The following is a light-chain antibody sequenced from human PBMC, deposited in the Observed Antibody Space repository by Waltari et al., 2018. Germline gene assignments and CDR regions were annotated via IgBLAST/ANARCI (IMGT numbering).Light chain of an antibody. J-gene: IGLJ2*01. V-gene: IGLV3-1*01. CDR3: QAWESTTVI. Sequence: SSELTQPPSVSVSPGQTATITCSGDPLQNNYVCWYQQKPGQSPILIIYEDTKRAPGIPERFSGSNSGNTATLTISGTQALDEADYFCQAWESTTVIFGGGTKLTVL. CDR2: EDT. CDR1: PLQNNY.